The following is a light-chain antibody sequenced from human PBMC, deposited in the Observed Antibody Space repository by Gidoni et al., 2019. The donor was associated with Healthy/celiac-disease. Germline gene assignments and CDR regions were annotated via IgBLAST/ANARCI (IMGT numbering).Light chain of an antibody. Sequence: SYELTQPSSVSVSPGQPATIPCSGDVLAKKYARWFQQKPGQAPVLVIYKDSERPSGIPERFSGSSSGTTVTLTLSGAQVEDEADYYCYSAADNNLVFGGGTKLTVL. J-gene: IGLJ2*01. CDR1: VLAKKY. V-gene: IGLV3-27*01. CDR2: KDS. CDR3: YSAADNNLV.